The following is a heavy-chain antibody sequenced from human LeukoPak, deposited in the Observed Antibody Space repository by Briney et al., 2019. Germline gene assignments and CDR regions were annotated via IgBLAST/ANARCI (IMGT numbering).Heavy chain of an antibody. CDR2: IYYSGST. CDR1: GGSISSYY. Sequence: SETLSLTCTVSGGSISSYYWSWIRQPPGKGLEWIGYIYYSGSTNYNPSLKSRVTISVDTSKNQFSLKLRSVTAADTAVYYCARLGGAMGPFDYWGQGTLVTVSS. J-gene: IGHJ4*02. CDR3: ARLGGAMGPFDY. V-gene: IGHV4-59*01. D-gene: IGHD5-18*01.